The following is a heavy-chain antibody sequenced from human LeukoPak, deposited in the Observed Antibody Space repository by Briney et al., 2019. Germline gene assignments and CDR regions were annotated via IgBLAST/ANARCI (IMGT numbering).Heavy chain of an antibody. Sequence: ASVKVSCKASGYTFTGYYMHWVRQAPGQGLEWMGWINPNSGGTNYAQKFQGRVTMTRDTSISTAYMELSRLRSGDTAVYYCARDTPDFYYDYVWGSYRFDYWGQGTLVTVSS. D-gene: IGHD3-16*02. V-gene: IGHV1-2*02. CDR3: ARDTPDFYYDYVWGSYRFDY. CDR2: INPNSGGT. J-gene: IGHJ4*02. CDR1: GYTFTGYY.